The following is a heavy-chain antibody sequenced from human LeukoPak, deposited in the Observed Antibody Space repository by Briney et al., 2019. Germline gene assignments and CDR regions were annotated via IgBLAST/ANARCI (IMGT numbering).Heavy chain of an antibody. CDR3: SRESGAFCPFGY. Sequence: SGTLSLTCAVSGGSISSSYWCNWVRQPPGKGLEWIGEIYHSGSTNYNPSLMSRVTISVDKSKNQFSLKLSSVTAADTAIYYCSRESGAFCPFGYWGQGTLVTVSS. CDR2: IYHSGST. CDR1: GGSISSSYW. J-gene: IGHJ4*02. V-gene: IGHV4-4*02. D-gene: IGHD1-26*01.